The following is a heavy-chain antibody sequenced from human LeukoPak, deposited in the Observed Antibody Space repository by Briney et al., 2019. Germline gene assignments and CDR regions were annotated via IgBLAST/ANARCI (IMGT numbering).Heavy chain of an antibody. CDR3: ARGKYYYGSGSYYIPHYYYMDV. V-gene: IGHV1-69*05. CDR1: GGTFSSYA. D-gene: IGHD3-10*01. Sequence: SVKVSCKASGGTFSSYAISWVRQAPGQGLEWMGGIIPIFGTANYAQKFQGRVTITTDESTSTAYMELSSLRSEDTAVYYCARGKYYYGSGSYYIPHYYYMDVWGKGTTVTVSS. CDR2: IIPIFGTA. J-gene: IGHJ6*03.